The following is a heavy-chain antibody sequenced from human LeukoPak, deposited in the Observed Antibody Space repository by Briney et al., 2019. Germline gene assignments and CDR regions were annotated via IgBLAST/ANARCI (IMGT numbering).Heavy chain of an antibody. CDR2: TYYRSKWYT. Sequence: SQTLSLTCALSGDSVSSNSAAWNWIRQSPSRGLEWLARTYYRSKWYTDYAVSVKSRITINPDTSKNQFSLQLNSVTPEDTAVYYCARERDGYNYVELWCFDLWGRGTLVTVSS. V-gene: IGHV6-1*01. J-gene: IGHJ2*01. CDR1: GDSVSSNSAA. D-gene: IGHD5-24*01. CDR3: ARERDGYNYVELWCFDL.